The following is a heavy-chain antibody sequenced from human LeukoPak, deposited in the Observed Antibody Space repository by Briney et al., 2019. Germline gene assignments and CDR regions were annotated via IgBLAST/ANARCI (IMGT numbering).Heavy chain of an antibody. CDR1: GFTFSSYA. CDR3: AKGLNWNYYAFDI. V-gene: IGHV3-9*01. Sequence: GGSLRLSCAASGFTFSSYAMSWVRQAPGKGLEWVSGISWNSGSIGYADSVKGRFTISRDNAKNSLYLQMNSLRAEDTALYYCAKGLNWNYYAFDIWGQGTMVTVSS. D-gene: IGHD1-7*01. CDR2: ISWNSGSI. J-gene: IGHJ3*02.